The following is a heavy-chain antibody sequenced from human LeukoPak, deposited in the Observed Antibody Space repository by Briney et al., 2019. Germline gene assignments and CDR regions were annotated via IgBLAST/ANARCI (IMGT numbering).Heavy chain of an antibody. Sequence: PSETLSLTCAVYGGSFSGYYWSWIRQPPGKGLEWIGEINHSGSTNYNPSLESRVTISVDTSKNQFSLKLSSVTAADTAVYYCASSSMIVVEDAFDIWGQGTMVTVSS. J-gene: IGHJ3*02. D-gene: IGHD3-22*01. V-gene: IGHV4-34*01. CDR1: GGSFSGYY. CDR3: ASSSMIVVEDAFDI. CDR2: INHSGST.